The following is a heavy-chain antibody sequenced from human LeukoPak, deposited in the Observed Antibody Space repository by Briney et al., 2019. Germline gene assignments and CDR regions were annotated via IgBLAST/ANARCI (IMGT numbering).Heavy chain of an antibody. CDR2: ISAYNGNT. J-gene: IGHJ3*02. CDR1: GYTFTSYG. CDR3: ARSYYDILTGYYWAFDI. V-gene: IGHV1-18*01. D-gene: IGHD3-9*01. Sequence: ASVKVSCKASGYTFTSYGISWVRQAPGQGLEWMGWISAYNGNTNYAQKLQGRVTMTTDTSTSTAYMELRSLRSDDTAVYYCARSYYDILTGYYWAFDIWGQGTMVTVSS.